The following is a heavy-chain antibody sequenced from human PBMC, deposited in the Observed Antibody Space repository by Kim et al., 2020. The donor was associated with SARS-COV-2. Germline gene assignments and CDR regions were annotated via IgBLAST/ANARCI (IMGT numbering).Heavy chain of an antibody. CDR2: IWNDGSYK. CDR3: AKDIRFDSSGYFDL. V-gene: IGHV3-30*02. D-gene: IGHD3-22*01. J-gene: IGHJ2*01. CDR1: GFTFSSHA. Sequence: GGSLRLSCAASGFTFSSHAMHWVRQAPGKGLEWVALIWNDGSYKNYAESVKGRFTISRDNSNNRLYLEMSSLRAEDTAVYHCAKDIRFDSSGYFDLWG.